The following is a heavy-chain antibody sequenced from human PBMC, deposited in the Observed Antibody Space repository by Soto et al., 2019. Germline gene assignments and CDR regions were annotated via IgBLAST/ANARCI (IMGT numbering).Heavy chain of an antibody. CDR2: ISSNGGST. V-gene: IGHV3-64*01. CDR3: ARGTLRLGVLSY. J-gene: IGHJ4*02. CDR1: GFTFSSYA. Sequence: GGSLRLSCAASGFTFSSYAMHWVRQAPGKGLEYVSAISSNGGSTYYANSVKGRFTISRDNSKNTLYLQMGSLRAEDMAVYYCARGTLRLGVLSYWGQGTLVTVSS. D-gene: IGHD2-8*01.